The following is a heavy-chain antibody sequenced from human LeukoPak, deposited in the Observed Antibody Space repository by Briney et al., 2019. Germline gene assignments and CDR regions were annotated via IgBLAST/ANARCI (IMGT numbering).Heavy chain of an antibody. Sequence: GRSLSLSCAGSGFTFSSYAMSWVRQAPGKGPEWVSAISDTSATTYDADSVKGRFTISRDNSRSTLYLQMNSLRAEDTALYYCTKDTFIGRYCTNGVCSPYDYWGQGTLVTVSS. V-gene: IGHV3-23*01. J-gene: IGHJ4*02. CDR1: GFTFSSYA. D-gene: IGHD2-8*01. CDR3: TKDTFIGRYCTNGVCSPYDY. CDR2: ISDTSATT.